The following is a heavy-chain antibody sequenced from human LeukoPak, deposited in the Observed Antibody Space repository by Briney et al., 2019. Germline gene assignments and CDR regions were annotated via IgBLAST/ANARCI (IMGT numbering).Heavy chain of an antibody. V-gene: IGHV1-69*13. J-gene: IGHJ6*02. CDR3: ARERSLCSGGSCYPPGMIYGMDV. D-gene: IGHD2-15*01. CDR1: GDTFSSYA. Sequence: SVKVSCKASGDTFSSYAISWVRQAPGQGLEWMGGIIPIFGTANYAQKFQGRVTITADESTSTAYMELSSLRSEDTAVYYCARERSLCSGGSCYPPGMIYGMDVWGQGTTVTVSS. CDR2: IIPIFGTA.